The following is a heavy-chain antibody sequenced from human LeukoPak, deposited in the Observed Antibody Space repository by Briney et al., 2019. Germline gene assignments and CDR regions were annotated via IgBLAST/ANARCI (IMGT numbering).Heavy chain of an antibody. D-gene: IGHD6-19*01. CDR3: ARLGQWPAPIDY. CDR1: RYSFTSYW. J-gene: IGHJ4*02. Sequence: GESLKISCKGSRYSFTSYWISWVRQMPGKGLEWMGRIDPSDSYTNYSPSFQGHVTISADKSISTAYLQWSSLKASDTAMYYCARLGQWPAPIDYWGQGTLVTVSS. V-gene: IGHV5-10-1*01. CDR2: IDPSDSYT.